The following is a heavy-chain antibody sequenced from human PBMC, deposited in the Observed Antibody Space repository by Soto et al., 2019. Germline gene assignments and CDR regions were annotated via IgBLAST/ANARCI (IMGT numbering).Heavy chain of an antibody. CDR3: ARERTVAGNAY. V-gene: IGHV1-8*01. D-gene: IGHD6-19*01. J-gene: IGHJ4*02. Sequence: QVQLVQSGAEVKKPGASVKVSCKASGYTFTRYDINWVRQATGQGLEWMGLMNPNRGNTGYEQKVQGRVTMTRNTSISTDYMELSRLRSEDPAVYYCARERTVAGNAYWGQGPLVTVSS. CDR1: GYTFTRYD. CDR2: MNPNRGNT.